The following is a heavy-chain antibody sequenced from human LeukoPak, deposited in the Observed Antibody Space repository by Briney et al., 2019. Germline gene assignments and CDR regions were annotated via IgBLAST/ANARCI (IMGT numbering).Heavy chain of an antibody. CDR3: ARHLRYYYDSRIIGAFDI. Sequence: ASVKVSCKASGYTFTSYDISWVRQAPGQGLEWMGWISSYNGNTNYAQKLQGRVTMTTDTSTSTAYMELRSLRSDDTAVYYCARHLRYYYDSRIIGAFDIWGQGTMVTVSS. CDR2: ISSYNGNT. D-gene: IGHD3-22*01. J-gene: IGHJ3*02. CDR1: GYTFTSYD. V-gene: IGHV1-18*01.